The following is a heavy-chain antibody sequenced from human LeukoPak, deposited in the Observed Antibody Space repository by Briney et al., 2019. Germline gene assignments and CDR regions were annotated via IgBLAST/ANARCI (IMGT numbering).Heavy chain of an antibody. CDR1: GFPLSSYA. D-gene: IGHD2-15*01. Sequence: GEPLTLSCSASGFPLSSYAQHWLRPPPPKGLEYVSANSSYWGGTYYENSAQDRFTIFRDNSKNTLYPQLGRLGADALAAYYCARYGLTGYCHDYGGQGTLVTVPA. J-gene: IGHJ4*02. CDR3: ARYGLTGYCHDY. V-gene: IGHV3-64*01. CDR2: NSSYWGGT.